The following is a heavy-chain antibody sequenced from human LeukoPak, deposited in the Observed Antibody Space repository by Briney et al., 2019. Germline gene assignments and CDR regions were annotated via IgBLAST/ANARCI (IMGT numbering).Heavy chain of an antibody. V-gene: IGHV3-21*01. D-gene: IGHD3-22*01. Sequence: PGGSLRLSCAASGFTFSSYWMSWVRQAPGKGLEWVSSISSSSSYIYYADSVKGRFTISRDNAKNSLYLQMNSLRAEDTAVYYCASPSPLGWGYYYDSSGYYPHAFDIWGQGTMVTVSS. CDR1: GFTFSSYW. CDR3: ASPSPLGWGYYYDSSGYYPHAFDI. J-gene: IGHJ3*02. CDR2: ISSSSSYI.